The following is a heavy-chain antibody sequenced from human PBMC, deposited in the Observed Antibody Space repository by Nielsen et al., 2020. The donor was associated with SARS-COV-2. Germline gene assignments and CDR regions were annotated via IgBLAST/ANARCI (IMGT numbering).Heavy chain of an antibody. CDR1: GGSFSGYY. V-gene: IGHV4-34*01. CDR2: INHSGST. D-gene: IGHD2-2*01. J-gene: IGHJ1*01. CDR3: VRAVRYCSSTSCYAVYFQH. Sequence: SETLSLTCAVYGGSFSGYYWSWIRQPPGKGLEWIGEINHSGSTNYNPSLKSRVTISVDTSKNQFSLKLSSVTAADTAVYYCVRAVRYCSSTSCYAVYFQHWGQGTLVTVSS.